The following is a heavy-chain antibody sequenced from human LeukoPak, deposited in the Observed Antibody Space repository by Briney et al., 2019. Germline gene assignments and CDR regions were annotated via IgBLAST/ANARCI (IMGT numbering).Heavy chain of an antibody. Sequence: GGSLRLSCAASGFTFSTYAIHWVRQAPGRGLEWVAVISYDGSNKYYADSVKGRFTISRDNSKNTLYLQMNSLRAEDTAVYYCARSDTAMAPENYYYYGMDVWGQGTTVTVSS. CDR3: ARSDTAMAPENYYYYGMDV. V-gene: IGHV3-30-3*01. CDR2: ISYDGSNK. D-gene: IGHD5-18*01. CDR1: GFTFSTYA. J-gene: IGHJ6*02.